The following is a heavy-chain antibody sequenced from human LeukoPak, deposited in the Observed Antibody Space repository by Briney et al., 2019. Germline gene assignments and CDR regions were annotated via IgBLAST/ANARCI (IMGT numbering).Heavy chain of an antibody. D-gene: IGHD3-10*01. CDR3: AKDRVLGYYGSGTPFDY. Sequence: GGSLRLSCAASGFTFSSYWMSWVRQAPGKGLEWVANIKEDGSEKYYVDSVKGRFTISRDNAKNSLYLQMNSLRAEDTAVYYCAKDRVLGYYGSGTPFDYWGQGTLVTVSS. J-gene: IGHJ4*02. CDR1: GFTFSSYW. V-gene: IGHV3-7*03. CDR2: IKEDGSEK.